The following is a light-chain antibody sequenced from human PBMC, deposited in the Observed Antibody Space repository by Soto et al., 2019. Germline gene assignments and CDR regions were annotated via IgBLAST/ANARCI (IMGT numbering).Light chain of an antibody. J-gene: IGKJ1*01. Sequence: EIVLTQSPVTLSLSPGERTTLSCSASQSISRYLAWYQQKPGQGPRLLIYGASSRATGTPDRFSGSGSGTDFTLTINRLEPEDFALYYCQQYGSSPPTFGQGTKVDIK. V-gene: IGKV3-20*01. CDR2: GAS. CDR3: QQYGSSPPT. CDR1: QSISRY.